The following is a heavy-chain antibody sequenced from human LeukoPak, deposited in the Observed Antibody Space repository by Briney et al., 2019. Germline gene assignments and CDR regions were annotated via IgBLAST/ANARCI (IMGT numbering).Heavy chain of an antibody. CDR2: IKSKTDGGTT. CDR3: TTVLGYCSGGSCYSGY. V-gene: IGHV3-15*01. CDR1: GFTFSNAW. J-gene: IGHJ4*02. D-gene: IGHD2-15*01. Sequence: GGSLRLSCAASGFTFSNAWMSWVRQAPGKGLEWVGRIKSKTDGGTTDYAAPVKGRFTISRDDSKDTLYLQMNSLKTEDTAEYYCTTVLGYCSGGSCYSGYWGQGILVTVSS.